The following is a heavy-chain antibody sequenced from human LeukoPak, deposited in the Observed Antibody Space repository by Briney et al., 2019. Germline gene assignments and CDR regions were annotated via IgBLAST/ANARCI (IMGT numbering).Heavy chain of an antibody. D-gene: IGHD5-18*01. CDR2: IYYSGST. CDR3: ARQSAMVSFDY. V-gene: IGHV4-59*06. CDR1: GGSISSYY. J-gene: IGHJ4*02. Sequence: SETLSLTCTVSGGSISSYYWSWIRQHPGKGLEWIGYIYYSGSTYYNPSLKSRVTISVDTSKNQFSLKLSSVTAADTAVYYCARQSAMVSFDYWGQGTLVTVSS.